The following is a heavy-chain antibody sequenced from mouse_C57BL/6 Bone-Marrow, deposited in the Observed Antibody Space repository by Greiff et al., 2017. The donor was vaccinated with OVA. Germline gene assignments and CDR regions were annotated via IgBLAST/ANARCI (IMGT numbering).Heavy chain of an antibody. CDR1: GYTFPSYT. CDR3: ASLELTGHDY. D-gene: IGHD4-1*01. Sequence: QVQLQQSGAELARPGASVKMSCKASGYTFPSYTMHWVKQRPGQGLEWIGYINPSSGYTKYNQKFKDKATLTADKSSSTAYMQLSSLTSEDSAVYYCASLELTGHDYWGQGTTLTVSS. V-gene: IGHV1-4*01. CDR2: INPSSGYT. J-gene: IGHJ2*01.